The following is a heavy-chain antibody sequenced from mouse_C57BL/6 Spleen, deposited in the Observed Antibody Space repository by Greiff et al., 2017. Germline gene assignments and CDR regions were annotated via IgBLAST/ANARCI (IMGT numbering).Heavy chain of an antibody. CDR3: ARSGGSYWYFDV. Sequence: VQLQQPGAELVKPGASVKMSCKASGYTFTSYWITWVKQRPGQGLEWIGDIYPGSGSTNYNEKFKSKATLTVDTSSSTAYMQLSSLTSEDSAVYYCARSGGSYWYFDVWGTGTTVTVSS. CDR1: GYTFTSYW. V-gene: IGHV1-55*01. D-gene: IGHD1-1*01. J-gene: IGHJ1*03. CDR2: IYPGSGST.